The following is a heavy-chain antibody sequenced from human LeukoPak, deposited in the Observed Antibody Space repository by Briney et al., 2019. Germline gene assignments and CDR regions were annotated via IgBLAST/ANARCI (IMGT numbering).Heavy chain of an antibody. CDR3: ARAPRFRLVGVPKGPFDP. Sequence: GGSLRLSCAASGFTFSNYGLSWVRQAPGKGLEWVSGITGSGGSTYYADSVKGRFTISRDNSKNTLYLQMNSLRAEDTAVYYCARAPRFRLVGVPKGPFDPWGQGTLVTVSS. J-gene: IGHJ5*02. D-gene: IGHD3-10*01. CDR1: GFTFSNYG. V-gene: IGHV3-23*01. CDR2: ITGSGGST.